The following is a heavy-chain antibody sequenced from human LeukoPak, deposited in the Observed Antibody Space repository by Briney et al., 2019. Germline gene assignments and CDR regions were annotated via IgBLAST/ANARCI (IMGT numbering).Heavy chain of an antibody. V-gene: IGHV3-48*03. D-gene: IGHD5-24*01. Sequence: GGSLRLSCAASGFTFSSYEMNWVRQAPGKGLEWVSYISSSGSNIYYADSVKGRFTISRDNAKNSLYLQMNSLRAEDTAVYYCARDSKMGLDYWGQGALVTVSS. CDR3: ARDSKMGLDY. CDR2: ISSSGSNI. CDR1: GFTFSSYE. J-gene: IGHJ4*02.